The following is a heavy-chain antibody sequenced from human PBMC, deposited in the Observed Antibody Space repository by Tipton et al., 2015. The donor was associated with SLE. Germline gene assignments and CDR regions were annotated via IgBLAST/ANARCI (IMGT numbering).Heavy chain of an antibody. Sequence: TLSLTCTVSGGSISSGSYYWSWIRPPAGKGLEWIGHIYTSGSTNYNPSLKSRVTISVDTSKNQFSLKLSSVTAADTSVYYCARRGAAATFDYWGQGTLVTVSS. V-gene: IGHV4-61*09. D-gene: IGHD6-13*01. J-gene: IGHJ4*02. CDR3: ARRGAAATFDY. CDR2: IYTSGST. CDR1: GGSISSGSYY.